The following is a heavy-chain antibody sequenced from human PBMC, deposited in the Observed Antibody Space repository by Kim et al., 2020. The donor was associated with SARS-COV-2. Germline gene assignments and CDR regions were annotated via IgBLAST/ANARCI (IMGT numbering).Heavy chain of an antibody. D-gene: IGHD3-10*01. J-gene: IGHJ5*02. CDR3: ANPGVLS. CDR1: GFTFKNYA. Sequence: GGSLRLSCAASGFTFKNYAMTWVRQAPGKGLEWVSTMTSSSAGTFYADSVKGRFTISRDDSKNTLYLHMNSLRVEDTAIYYCANPGVLSWGPGTLVTVSS. CDR2: MTSSSAGT. V-gene: IGHV3-23*01.